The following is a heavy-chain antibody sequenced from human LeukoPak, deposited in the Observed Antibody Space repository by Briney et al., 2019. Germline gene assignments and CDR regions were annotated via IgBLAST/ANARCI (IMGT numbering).Heavy chain of an antibody. CDR3: ARILTYYDFWSGRYYFDY. J-gene: IGHJ4*02. Sequence: ASVKVSCKASGYTFTSYGSSWVRQAPGQGLEWMGWISAYNGNTNYAQKLQGGVTMTTDTSTSTAYMELRSLRSDDPAVYYCARILTYYDFWSGRYYFDYWGQGTLVTVSS. V-gene: IGHV1-18*01. CDR1: GYTFTSYG. CDR2: ISAYNGNT. D-gene: IGHD3-3*01.